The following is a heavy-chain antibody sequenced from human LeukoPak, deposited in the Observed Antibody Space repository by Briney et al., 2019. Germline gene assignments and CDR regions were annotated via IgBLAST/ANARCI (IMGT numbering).Heavy chain of an antibody. CDR3: AREGLELWGENWFDP. Sequence: SETLSLTCTVSGGSISSYYWSWIRQPAGKGLEWIGRIYTSGSNNYNPSLKSRVTMSVDTSKNQFSLKLSSVTAADTAVYYCAREGLELWGENWFDPWGQGTLVTVSS. D-gene: IGHD1-7*01. CDR2: IYTSGSN. V-gene: IGHV4-4*07. J-gene: IGHJ5*02. CDR1: GGSISSYY.